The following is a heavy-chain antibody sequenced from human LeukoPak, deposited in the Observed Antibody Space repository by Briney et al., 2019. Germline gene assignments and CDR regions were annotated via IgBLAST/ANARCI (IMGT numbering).Heavy chain of an antibody. CDR2: INRDGSII. CDR1: GFTFRRYW. V-gene: IGHV3-74*01. J-gene: IGHJ4*02. D-gene: IGHD1-26*01. Sequence: GGSLRLSCAASGFTFRRYWMHWVRQVPGKGLVWDSRINRDGSIISYADSVRGRFTISRDNAKNTLYLQMNGLRAEDTAVYYCARNGLGEWELLHVWGQGTLVTVSS. CDR3: ARNGLGEWELLHV.